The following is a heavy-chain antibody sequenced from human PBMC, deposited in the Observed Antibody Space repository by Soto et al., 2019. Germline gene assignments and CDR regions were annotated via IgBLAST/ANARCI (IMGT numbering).Heavy chain of an antibody. Sequence: SETLSLTCSVSGGSISSSSYYWGWIRQPPGKGLEWIGSIYYSGSTYYNPSLKSRVTISVDTSKNQFSLKLSSVTAADTAVYYCARWRAVARYGMDVWGQGTTVTVSS. CDR3: ARWRAVARYGMDV. D-gene: IGHD6-19*01. CDR1: GGSISSSSYY. V-gene: IGHV4-39*01. J-gene: IGHJ6*02. CDR2: IYYSGST.